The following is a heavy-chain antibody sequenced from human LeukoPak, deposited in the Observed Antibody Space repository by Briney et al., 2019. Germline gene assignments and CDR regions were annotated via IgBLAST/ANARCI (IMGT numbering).Heavy chain of an antibody. V-gene: IGHV4-61*02. CDR3: ARDAGTRISPYYYYYYMDV. Sequence: PSQTLSLTCTVSGGSIGSGSYYWSWIRQPAGKGLEWIGRVFSRGNTHFNPSLKSRVTMSTDTSKNQFSLTLSSVTAADTATYYCARDAGTRISPYYYYYYMDVWGKGTTVTVSS. J-gene: IGHJ6*03. CDR2: VFSRGNT. D-gene: IGHD3-10*01. CDR1: GGSIGSGSYY.